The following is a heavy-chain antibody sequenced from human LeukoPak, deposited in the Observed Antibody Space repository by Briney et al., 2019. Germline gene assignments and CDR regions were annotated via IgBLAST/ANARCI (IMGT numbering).Heavy chain of an antibody. CDR1: GFKFNTHN. CDR3: ARVRAGLQAFDT. V-gene: IGHV3-21*06. J-gene: IGHJ5*02. Sequence: GESLRLSCAASGFKFNTHNLNWVRQAPGKGLEWVSSISSGSKYILYADSVKGRFTVSRDNAKSSAYLQMNSLRAEDTAVYYCARVRAGLQAFDTWGQGTLVTVSS. D-gene: IGHD4-11*01. CDR2: ISSGSKYI.